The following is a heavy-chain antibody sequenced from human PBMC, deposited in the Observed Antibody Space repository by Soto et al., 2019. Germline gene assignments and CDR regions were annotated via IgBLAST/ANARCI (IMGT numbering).Heavy chain of an antibody. CDR1: GFTFSSYA. CDR3: ARPYYYDSIGYYPNDAFDI. J-gene: IGHJ3*02. Sequence: PGGSLRLSCAASGFTFSSYAMSWVRQAPGKGLEWVSAISGSGDSTYYADSVKGRFTISRDNSKNTLYLQMNSLRAEDTAVYYCARPYYYDSIGYYPNDAFDIWGQGTMVTVSS. V-gene: IGHV3-23*01. CDR2: ISGSGDST. D-gene: IGHD3-22*01.